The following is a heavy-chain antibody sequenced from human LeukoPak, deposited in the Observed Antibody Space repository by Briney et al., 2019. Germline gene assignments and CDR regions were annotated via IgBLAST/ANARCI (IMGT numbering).Heavy chain of an antibody. J-gene: IGHJ4*02. CDR1: GFTFSSYA. D-gene: IGHD3-3*01. CDR2: ISYDGSNK. CDR3: ARTLLHVPSYYIWSGWAIEN. Sequence: PGGSLRLSCAASGFTFSSYAMHWVRQAPGKGLEWVAVISYDGSNKYYADSVKGRFTISRDNSKNTLYLQMNSLRAEDTAVYYCARTLLHVPSYYIWSGWAIENWGQGTLGTVSS. V-gene: IGHV3-30*04.